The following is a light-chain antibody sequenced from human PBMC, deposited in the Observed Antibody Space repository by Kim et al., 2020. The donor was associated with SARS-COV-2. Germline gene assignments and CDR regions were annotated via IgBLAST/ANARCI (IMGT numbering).Light chain of an antibody. CDR2: GAS. Sequence: PGERATLACRASQSVSSNLAWYQQKPGQAPRLLIYGASTRATGIPARFSGSGSGTEFTLTISSLQSEDFAVYYCQQYNDWPPITFGQGTRLEIK. CDR3: QQYNDWPPIT. V-gene: IGKV3-15*01. J-gene: IGKJ5*01. CDR1: QSVSSN.